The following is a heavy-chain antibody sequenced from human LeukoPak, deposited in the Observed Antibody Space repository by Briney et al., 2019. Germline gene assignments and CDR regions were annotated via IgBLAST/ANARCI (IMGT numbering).Heavy chain of an antibody. D-gene: IGHD6-6*01. Sequence: PSETLSLTCTVSGGSISSYYWSWIRQPPGKGLEWIGYIYYSGSTNYNPSLKSRVTISVDTSKNQFSLKLSSVTAADTAVYYCARDRVSIAAPYYYYYGMDVWGQGTTVTVSS. V-gene: IGHV4-59*01. CDR2: IYYSGST. J-gene: IGHJ6*02. CDR3: ARDRVSIAAPYYYYYGMDV. CDR1: GGSISSYY.